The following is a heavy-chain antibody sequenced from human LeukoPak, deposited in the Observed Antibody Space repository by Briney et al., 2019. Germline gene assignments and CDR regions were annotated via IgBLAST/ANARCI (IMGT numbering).Heavy chain of an antibody. CDR3: ARGGDYRSYYYYGMDV. J-gene: IGHJ6*02. CDR1: GFTFSSYS. V-gene: IGHV3-21*01. Sequence: GGSLRLSCAASGFTFSSYSMNWVRQAPGKGLEWVSSISSSSSYIYYADSVKGRFTISRDNAKNSLYLQMNSLRAEDTAVYYRARGGDYRSYYYYGMDVWGQGTTVTVSS. D-gene: IGHD4-17*01. CDR2: ISSSSSYI.